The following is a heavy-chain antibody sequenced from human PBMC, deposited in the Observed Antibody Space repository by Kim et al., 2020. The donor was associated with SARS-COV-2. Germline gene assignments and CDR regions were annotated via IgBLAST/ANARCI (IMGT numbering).Heavy chain of an antibody. CDR3: AKGALEGCAGSRCYPFDY. Sequence: GGSLRLSCADSGFTFSWYAMNWVRQATGKRLEWVSSTIGSGVNTYYTDYVKGRFTIFRDNSKDTVYLQMNSLRAEDTAVYYCAKGALEGCAGSRCYPFDYWGQGTLVTVSS. CDR1: GFTFSWYA. V-gene: IGHV3-23*01. J-gene: IGHJ4*02. D-gene: IGHD2-2*01. CDR2: TIGSGVNT.